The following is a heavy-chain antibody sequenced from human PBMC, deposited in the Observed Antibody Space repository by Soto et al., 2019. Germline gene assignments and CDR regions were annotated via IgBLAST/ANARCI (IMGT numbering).Heavy chain of an antibody. V-gene: IGHV1-18*01. J-gene: IGHJ4*02. CDR3: ARAPLGIIVAPDF. D-gene: IGHD3-22*01. Sequence: GASVKVSCKASGYTFTSYGINWVRQAPGQGLEWMGWISAYNANTHYAQKLQGRVTMTTDTFTSTAYMELRSLRSDDTAVYYCARAPLGIIVAPDFWGQGTLVTVSS. CDR2: ISAYNANT. CDR1: GYTFTSYG.